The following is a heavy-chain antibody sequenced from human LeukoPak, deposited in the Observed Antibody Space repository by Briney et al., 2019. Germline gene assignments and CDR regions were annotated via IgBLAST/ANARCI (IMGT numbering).Heavy chain of an antibody. CDR1: GYSISSGYY. J-gene: IGHJ4*02. V-gene: IGHV4-38-2*02. D-gene: IGHD3-16*01. CDR2: IYHSGGT. CDR3: ARGINGRATGWGTAQLTTKGFDY. Sequence: SETLSLTCTVSGYSISSGYYWGWIRQPPGKGLEWIGSIYHSGGTYYSPSLKSRVTISVDTSKNQFSLKLSSVTAADTAVYYCARGINGRATGWGTAQLTTKGFDYWGQGTLVTVSS.